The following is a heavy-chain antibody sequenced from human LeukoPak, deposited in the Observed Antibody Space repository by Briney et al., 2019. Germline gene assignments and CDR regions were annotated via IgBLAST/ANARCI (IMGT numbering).Heavy chain of an antibody. CDR1: GGSFSGYY. CDR3: ARGRRTVAGTRNAFDI. CDR2: INHSGST. V-gene: IGHV4-34*01. Sequence: SETLSVTCAVYGGSFSGYYWSWIRQPPGNGLEWIGEINHSGSTNYNPSLKSRVTITVDTSKNQFSLKLSSVTAADTAVYYCARGRRTVAGTRNAFDIWGQGTMVTVSS. J-gene: IGHJ3*02. D-gene: IGHD6-19*01.